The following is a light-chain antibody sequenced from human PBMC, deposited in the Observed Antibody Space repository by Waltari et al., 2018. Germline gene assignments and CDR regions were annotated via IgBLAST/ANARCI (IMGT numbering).Light chain of an antibody. J-gene: IGKJ2*01. V-gene: IGKV1-39*01. CDR1: QSIRTY. Sequence: DIQMTQSPSSLSASVGHRVTITCRASQSIRTYLNWYQQKPGKAPSLLIYPASSLQSGVPSRFSGSGSGTDFTLTISSLQPEDSATYYCQQTYSTPYTFGQGTKLEI. CDR2: PAS. CDR3: QQTYSTPYT.